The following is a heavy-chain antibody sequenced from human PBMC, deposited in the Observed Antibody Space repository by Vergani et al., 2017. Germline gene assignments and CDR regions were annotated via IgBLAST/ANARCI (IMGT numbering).Heavy chain of an antibody. CDR1: GFTFSSYS. Sequence: EVQLVESGGGLVQPGGSLRLSCAASGFTFSSYSMNWVRQAPGTGLEWVSYIRSSSSTIYYADSVKGRFTISRDNAKNSLYLQMNSLRAEDTAVYYCARFKTLLDILTGPHYYYGMDVWGQGTTVTVSS. D-gene: IGHD3-9*01. V-gene: IGHV3-48*04. J-gene: IGHJ6*02. CDR3: ARFKTLLDILTGPHYYYGMDV. CDR2: IRSSSSTI.